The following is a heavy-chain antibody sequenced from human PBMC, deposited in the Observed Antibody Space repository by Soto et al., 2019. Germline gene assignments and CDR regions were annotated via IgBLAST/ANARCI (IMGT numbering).Heavy chain of an antibody. CDR3: ARTAAAGKYYYGVDV. CDR1: GGTFSSYT. D-gene: IGHD6-13*01. V-gene: IGHV5-10-1*01. J-gene: IGHJ6*02. CDR2: IDPYDSYT. Sequence: ASVKVSCKASGGTFSSYTISWVRQVPGKGLEWMGRIDPYDSYTDYSPSFQGHVTISVDKSNSTAYLQWSSLKASDTAMYYCARTAAAGKYYYGVDVWGQGTTVTVSS.